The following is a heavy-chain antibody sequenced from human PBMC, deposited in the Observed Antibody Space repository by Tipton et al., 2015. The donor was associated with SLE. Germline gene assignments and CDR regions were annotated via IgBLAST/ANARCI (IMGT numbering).Heavy chain of an antibody. J-gene: IGHJ4*02. CDR1: GFIFNNYG. V-gene: IGHV3-30*02. CDR3: AKVWEYKTGGAAEGTIDY. D-gene: IGHD6-13*01. Sequence: SLRLSCVASGFIFNNYGMHWVRQAPGKGLEWLAYIRYDGSSNYYADSLKVRLTISRDNSKNTLYLQMDSLRSDDSAVYYCAKVWEYKTGGAAEGTIDYWGQGTLVTVSS. CDR2: IRYDGSSN.